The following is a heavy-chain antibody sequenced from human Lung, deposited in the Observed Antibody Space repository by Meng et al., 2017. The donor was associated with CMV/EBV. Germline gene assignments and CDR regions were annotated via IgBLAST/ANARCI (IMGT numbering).Heavy chain of an antibody. J-gene: IGHJ4*02. CDR3: ASDAGGRNYFDY. D-gene: IGHD2-15*01. CDR1: GGSISSGGYY. CDR2: IYYSGST. V-gene: IGHV4-31*02. Sequence: VSGGSISSGGYYWSWLRQHPGKGLEWIGYIYYSGSTYYNPSLKTRVTISLDTSKNHFSLKLSSVTAADTAVYYCASDAGGRNYFDYWGQGTLVTVSS.